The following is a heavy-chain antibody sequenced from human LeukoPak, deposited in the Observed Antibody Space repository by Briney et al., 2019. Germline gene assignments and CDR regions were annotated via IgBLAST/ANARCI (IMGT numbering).Heavy chain of an antibody. CDR1: GYTFTNYY. Sequence: ASVTVSCTASGYTFTNYYMHWVRQAPGQGLEWMGIINPSGGSTTYAQKFQGRVTMTRDTSTSTVSMELSSLRSEDTAVYYCARTPLESPPYYYYGMDVWGQGTTVTASS. J-gene: IGHJ6*02. CDR3: ARTPLESPPYYYYGMDV. V-gene: IGHV1-46*01. CDR2: INPSGGST.